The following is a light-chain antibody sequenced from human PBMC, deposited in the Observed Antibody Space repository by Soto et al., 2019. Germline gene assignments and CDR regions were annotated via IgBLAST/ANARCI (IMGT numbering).Light chain of an antibody. CDR1: QTVRNNY. CDR3: QQYGSSPPWT. V-gene: IGKV3-20*01. CDR2: DAS. J-gene: IGKJ1*01. Sequence: VLTQSPGTLSLSPGERATLSCRASQTVRNNYLAWYQQKPGQAPRLLIYDASSRATGIPDRFSGGGSGTDFTLTISRLEPEDFAVYYCQQYGSSPPWTFGQGTKVDIK.